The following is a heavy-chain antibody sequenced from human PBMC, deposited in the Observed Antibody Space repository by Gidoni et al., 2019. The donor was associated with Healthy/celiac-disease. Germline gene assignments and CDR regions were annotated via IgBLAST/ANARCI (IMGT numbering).Heavy chain of an antibody. D-gene: IGHD2-21*02. Sequence: QITLKESGPTLVKPTQTLTLTCTFSGFSLSTSGVGVGWIRQPPGKALEWLALIYWDDDKRYSPSLKSRLTITKDTSKNQVVLTMTNMDPVDTATYYCAHRLGAYCGGDCYSFDYWGQGTLVTVSS. J-gene: IGHJ4*02. V-gene: IGHV2-5*02. CDR3: AHRLGAYCGGDCYSFDY. CDR2: IYWDDDK. CDR1: GFSLSTSGVG.